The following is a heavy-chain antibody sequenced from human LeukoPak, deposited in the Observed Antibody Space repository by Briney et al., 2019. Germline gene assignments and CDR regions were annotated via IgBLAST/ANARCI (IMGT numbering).Heavy chain of an antibody. J-gene: IGHJ4*02. CDR2: ISETSSSM. CDR1: GFTFSSYS. Sequence: GGSLRLSCAASGFTFSSYSMNWVRQAPGKGLEWISYISETSSSMYYADSVKGRFTISRDSAKNSLYLQMNSLRAEDTAVYYCARGKTVYSYGSAWSYYFDYWGQGTLVTVSS. V-gene: IGHV3-48*01. D-gene: IGHD5-18*01. CDR3: ARGKTVYSYGSAWSYYFDY.